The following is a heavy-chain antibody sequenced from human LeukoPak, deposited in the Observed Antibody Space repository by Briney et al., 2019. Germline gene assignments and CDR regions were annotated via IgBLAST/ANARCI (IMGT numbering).Heavy chain of an antibody. CDR1: GGSFSGYY. J-gene: IGHJ4*02. CDR3: ARVSLSSGWYGGGDY. Sequence: RSSETLSLTCAVYGGSFSGYYWSWIRQPPGKGLEWIGYIYYSGSTNYNPSLKSRVTISVDTSKNQFSLKLSSVTAADTAVYYCARVSLSSGWYGGGDYWGQGTLVTVSS. CDR2: IYYSGST. V-gene: IGHV4-59*01. D-gene: IGHD6-19*01.